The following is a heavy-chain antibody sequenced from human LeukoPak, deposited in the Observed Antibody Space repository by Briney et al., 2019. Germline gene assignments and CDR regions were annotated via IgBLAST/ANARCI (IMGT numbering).Heavy chain of an antibody. D-gene: IGHD5-24*01. CDR3: ARDGWLQPIDY. CDR1: GFTFSSYS. CDR2: ISSNSSYI. J-gene: IGHJ4*02. V-gene: IGHV3-21*01. Sequence: GGSLRLSCAASGFTFSSYSMNWVRKSPGKGLEWVSSISSNSSYIYYADSVKGRFTIFRDNAKNSLYLQMNSLRAEDTAVYYCARDGWLQPIDYWGQGTLVTVSS.